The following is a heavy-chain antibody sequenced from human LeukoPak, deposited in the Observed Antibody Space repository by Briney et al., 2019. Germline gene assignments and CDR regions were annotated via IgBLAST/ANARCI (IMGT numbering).Heavy chain of an antibody. V-gene: IGHV1-69*05. Sequence: SVKVSCKASGGTFSSYAISWVRQAPGQGLEWMGGIIPISGTANYAQKFQGRVTITTDDPTSTTYMELSSLRSEDTAVYFCASKAGMVRGVKWFDPWGQGTLVTVSS. J-gene: IGHJ5*02. CDR3: ASKAGMVRGVKWFDP. CDR2: IIPISGTA. D-gene: IGHD3-10*01. CDR1: GGTFSSYA.